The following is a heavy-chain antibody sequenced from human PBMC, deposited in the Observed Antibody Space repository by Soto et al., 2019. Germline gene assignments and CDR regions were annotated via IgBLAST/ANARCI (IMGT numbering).Heavy chain of an antibody. V-gene: IGHV3-33*01. J-gene: IGHJ4*02. D-gene: IGHD3-10*01. CDR3: ARDIAVRRIDE. Sequence: QVQLVQSGGGVVQPGTSLRLSCGASGFTFSLYGMHWVRQAPGKGLEWVSFIWYDGSAKYYGDSVKGRFTISKDDSTNTMYLQMNSLRDDDAAVYYCARDIAVRRIDEWGQGTLVTVSS. CDR1: GFTFSLYG. CDR2: IWYDGSAK.